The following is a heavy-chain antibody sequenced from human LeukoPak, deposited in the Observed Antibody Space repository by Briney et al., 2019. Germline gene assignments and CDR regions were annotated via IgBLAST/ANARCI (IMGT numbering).Heavy chain of an antibody. CDR2: ISRSRTTM. CDR1: GFTFSDYS. Sequence: GGSLRLSCAASGFTFSDYSMNWVRQAPGKGLEWVSYISRSRTTMFYADSVKGRFTISGDNAKNSLYLQMNSLRDEDTAVYYCARDALYYYDSSGYYLDYWGQGTLVTVSS. J-gene: IGHJ4*02. CDR3: ARDALYYYDSSGYYLDY. D-gene: IGHD3-22*01. V-gene: IGHV3-48*02.